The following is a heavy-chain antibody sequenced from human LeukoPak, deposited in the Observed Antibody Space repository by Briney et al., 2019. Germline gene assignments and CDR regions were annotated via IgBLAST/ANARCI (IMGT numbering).Heavy chain of an antibody. CDR2: IYNSGST. J-gene: IGHJ4*02. V-gene: IGHV4-31*11. D-gene: IGHD1-7*01. CDR3: ARYTPTGTAGDS. Sequence: SETLSPTCAVYGGSFSGYYWSWIRQHPGKGLEWIGYIYNSGSTYYNPSLKSRVTISVDTSKNQFSLKLTSVTAADTAVYYCARYTPTGTAGDSWGQGTLVTVSS. CDR1: GGSFSGYY.